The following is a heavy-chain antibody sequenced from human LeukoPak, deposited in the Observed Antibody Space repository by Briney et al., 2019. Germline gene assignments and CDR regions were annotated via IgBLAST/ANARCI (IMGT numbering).Heavy chain of an antibody. CDR3: AKAPPEDYYYYMDV. D-gene: IGHD1-14*01. Sequence: PGRSLRLSCAASGFTFSSYGMHWVRQAPGKGLEWVAFIRYDGSNKYYADSVKGRFTISRDNSKNTLYLQMNSLRAEDTAVYYCAKAPPEDYYYYMDVWGKGTTVTVSS. J-gene: IGHJ6*03. CDR1: GFTFSSYG. V-gene: IGHV3-30*02. CDR2: IRYDGSNK.